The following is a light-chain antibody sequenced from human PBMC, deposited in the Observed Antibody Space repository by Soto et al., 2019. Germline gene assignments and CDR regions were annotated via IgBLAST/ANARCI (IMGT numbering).Light chain of an antibody. CDR1: QSISSGY. CDR3: QHYGSSAYT. J-gene: IGKJ2*01. CDR2: AAS. V-gene: IGKV3-20*01. Sequence: EIVLTQSPGTLSLSPGERATLSCRASQSISSGYLAWYQQKPGQAPRLLIYAASSRATGIPDRFSGSGSGTDLALNNSRLEPEDFAVYYCQHYGSSAYTFGQGTQLEIK.